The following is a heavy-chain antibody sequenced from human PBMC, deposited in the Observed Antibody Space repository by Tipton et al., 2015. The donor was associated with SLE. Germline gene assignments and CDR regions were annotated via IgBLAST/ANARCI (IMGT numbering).Heavy chain of an antibody. CDR2: ISGSGGST. J-gene: IGHJ4*02. Sequence: SLRLSCAASGFTFSSYAMSWVRQAPGKGLEWVSAISGSGGSTYYADSVKGRFTISRDNSKNTLYLQMNSLRAEDTAVYYCARDGLRIVVVPAAPDYWGQGTLVTVSS. CDR1: GFTFSSYA. CDR3: ARDGLRIVVVPAAPDY. D-gene: IGHD2-2*01. V-gene: IGHV3-23*01.